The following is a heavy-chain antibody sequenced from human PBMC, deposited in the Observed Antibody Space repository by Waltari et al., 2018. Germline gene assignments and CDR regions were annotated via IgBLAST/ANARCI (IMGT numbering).Heavy chain of an antibody. CDR2: MYPPGSA. V-gene: IGHV3-66*02. J-gene: IGHJ4*02. CDR3: ATARDEHTAMVYFDN. Sequence: EVKLVESGGGLVHPGGSLRLSCVASGIAVSDPHMSWVRQAPGKGLEWVSIMYPPGSAYNADSVEGRFTISRDISKNMVHLQMNRLRLEDSATYYCATARDEHTAMVYFDNWGQGTLVSVSS. D-gene: IGHD5-18*01. CDR1: GIAVSDPH.